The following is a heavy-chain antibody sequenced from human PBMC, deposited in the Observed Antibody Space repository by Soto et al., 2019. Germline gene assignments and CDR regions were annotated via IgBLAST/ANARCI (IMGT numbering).Heavy chain of an antibody. Sequence: PGGSLRLSCAASGFTFSNYAISWVRQTPGKGLEWVAVIWYDGSNKYYADSVKGRFTISRDNSKNTLYLQMNSLKTEDTAVYYCTQTGVLAAFDHWGQGTMVTVSS. CDR2: IWYDGSNK. CDR3: TQTGVLAAFDH. J-gene: IGHJ4*02. D-gene: IGHD3-10*01. CDR1: GFTFSNYA. V-gene: IGHV3-33*08.